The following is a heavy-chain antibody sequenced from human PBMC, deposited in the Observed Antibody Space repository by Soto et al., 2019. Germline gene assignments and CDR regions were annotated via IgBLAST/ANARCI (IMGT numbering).Heavy chain of an antibody. CDR3: ARVAYSSSWGPDYYSGMDV. D-gene: IGHD6-13*01. J-gene: IGHJ6*01. CDR2: TYYRSKWYN. V-gene: IGHV6-1*01. CDR1: GDSVSSNSAA. Sequence: SQTLSLTCAISGDSVSSNSAAWNWIRQAPSRGLEWLGRTYYRSKWYNDYAVSVKSRITVNPDTSKYQFSLQLDSVTPEDTAVYYCARVAYSSSWGPDYYSGMDVWGQGTTVTVFS.